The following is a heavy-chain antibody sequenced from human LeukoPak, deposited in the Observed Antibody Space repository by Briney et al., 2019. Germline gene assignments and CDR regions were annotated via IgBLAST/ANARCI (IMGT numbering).Heavy chain of an antibody. CDR3: ARAVPSYYYGMDV. CDR2: IYYSGST. CDR1: GGSISSGDYY. J-gene: IGHJ6*02. Sequence: SQTLSLTCTVSGGSISSGDYYWSWIRQPPGKGLEWIGYIYYSGSTYYNPSLKSRVTISVDTSNNQFSLKLSSVTAADTAVYSCARAVPSYYYGMDVWGQGTTVTVSS. V-gene: IGHV4-30-4*01.